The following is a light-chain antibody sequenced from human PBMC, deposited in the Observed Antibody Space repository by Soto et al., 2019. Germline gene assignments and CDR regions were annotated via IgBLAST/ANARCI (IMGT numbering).Light chain of an antibody. Sequence: EIMLTQSPGTLSLSPGERAALSCWASQSVSSNLAWYQQKPGQAPRLLIYGASTRATGIPARFSGSGSGTDFTLTISRLEPEDFAVYYCQQYGSSPRPFGQGTNV. CDR2: GAS. CDR3: QQYGSSPRP. V-gene: IGKV3-20*01. CDR1: QSVSSN. J-gene: IGKJ1*01.